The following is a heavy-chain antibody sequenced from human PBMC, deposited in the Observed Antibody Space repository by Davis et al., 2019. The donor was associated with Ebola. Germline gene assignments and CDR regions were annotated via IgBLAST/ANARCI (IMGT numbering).Heavy chain of an antibody. CDR2: IIPLFNTP. CDR1: GGSFSGYA. D-gene: IGHD3-10*02. Sequence: SVKVSCKASGGSFSGYAINWVRQAPGQRFEWIGGIIPLFNTPNYSQRFQGRVTITADESTSTAYIELRSLRSEDTAVYYCGGGTYVNSFTGADFWGQGTLVTVSS. V-gene: IGHV1-69*13. J-gene: IGHJ4*02. CDR3: GGGTYVNSFTGADF.